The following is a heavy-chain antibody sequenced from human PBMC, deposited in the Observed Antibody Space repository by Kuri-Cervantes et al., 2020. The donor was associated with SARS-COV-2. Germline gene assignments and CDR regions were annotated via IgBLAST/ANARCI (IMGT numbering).Heavy chain of an antibody. D-gene: IGHD3-3*01. CDR2: ISSSSSTI. V-gene: IGHV3-11*04. Sequence: GESLKISCAASGFTFSDYYMSWIRQAPGKGLERVSYISSSSSTIYYADSVKVRFTISRDNAKNSLYLQMNSLRDEDTAVYYCARDGSDDFWSGHELGMDVWGQGTTVTVSS. CDR1: GFTFSDYY. J-gene: IGHJ6*02. CDR3: ARDGSDDFWSGHELGMDV.